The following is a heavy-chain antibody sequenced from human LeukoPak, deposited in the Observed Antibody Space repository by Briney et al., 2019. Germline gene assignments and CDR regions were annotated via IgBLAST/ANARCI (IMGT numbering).Heavy chain of an antibody. Sequence: GGSLRLSCAASGFTFNNYGMHWVRQAPGKGLECVAFIRNDGSNIYYADSVKGRFTISRDNSKNTVYLQMSGLRVDDTALYYCARDLAYLDHWGQGTLVTVSS. CDR2: IRNDGSNI. CDR3: ARDLAYLDH. CDR1: GFTFNNYG. J-gene: IGHJ4*02. V-gene: IGHV3-30*02.